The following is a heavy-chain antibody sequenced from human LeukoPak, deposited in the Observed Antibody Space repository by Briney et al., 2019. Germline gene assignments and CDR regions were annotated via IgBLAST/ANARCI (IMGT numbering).Heavy chain of an antibody. D-gene: IGHD3-9*01. CDR3: XXXGRXAXYFXWPKWEIRPFDY. V-gene: IGHV3-48*01. CDR2: ISSSSSTI. CDR1: GFTFSSYS. J-gene: IGHJ4*02. Sequence: GGSLRLSCAASGFTFSSYSMNWVRQAPGKGLEWVSYISSSSSTIYYADSVKGRFTISRDNAKNSLYLQMNSLRAEDTAVYYXXXXGRXAXYFXWPKWEIRPFDYWGQGTLVTVSS.